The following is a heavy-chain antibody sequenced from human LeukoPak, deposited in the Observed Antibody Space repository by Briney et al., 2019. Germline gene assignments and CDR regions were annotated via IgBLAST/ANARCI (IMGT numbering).Heavy chain of an antibody. CDR2: ISSSGNTI. V-gene: IGHV3-48*04. CDR3: ARDAGSYSFNY. J-gene: IGHJ4*02. Sequence: GGSLRLSCAASGFTFSSYGMHWVRQAPGKGLEWVSYISSSGNTINYADSVKGRFTISRDNARNSLYLQMNSLRAEDTAVYYCARDAGSYSFNYWGQGTLVTVSS. CDR1: GFTFSSYG. D-gene: IGHD6-13*01.